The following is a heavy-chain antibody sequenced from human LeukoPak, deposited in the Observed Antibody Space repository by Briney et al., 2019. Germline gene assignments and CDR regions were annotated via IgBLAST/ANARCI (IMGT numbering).Heavy chain of an antibody. CDR3: AKVDNTLADFQH. J-gene: IGHJ1*01. CDR2: ISSSGSTI. D-gene: IGHD6-19*01. V-gene: IGHV3-48*03. CDR1: GFTFSSYE. Sequence: GGSLRLSCAASGFTFSSYEMNLVRQAPGKGLEWVSYISSSGSTIYYADSVKGRFTISRDNAKNSLYLQMNSLRAEDTAVYYCAKVDNTLADFQHWGQGTLVTVSS.